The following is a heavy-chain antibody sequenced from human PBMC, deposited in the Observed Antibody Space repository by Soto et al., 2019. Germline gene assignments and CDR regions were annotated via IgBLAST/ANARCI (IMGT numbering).Heavy chain of an antibody. D-gene: IGHD1-26*01. J-gene: IGHJ4*02. CDR2: IKQDGSEK. CDR3: AKDLISGSFSTFDY. Sequence: PGGSLRLSCSASGFTFSTYWMSWVRQAPGKGLEWVANIKQDGSEKYYVDSVRGRFTISRDTAKNSLYLQMNSLRAEDTAIYYCAKDLISGSFSTFDYWGQGTLVTVSS. CDR1: GFTFSTYW. V-gene: IGHV3-7*03.